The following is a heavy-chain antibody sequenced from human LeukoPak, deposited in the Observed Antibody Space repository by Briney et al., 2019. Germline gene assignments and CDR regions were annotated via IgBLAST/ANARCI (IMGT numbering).Heavy chain of an antibody. Sequence: PSETLSLTCTVSCGYNSTYYRSWIRQPPGKGLEWIGYIYNSGSTNYNPSLKSRVTISVDTSKNQFTLKLGSVTAADTAVYYCARENSNSWYLDYWGQGTLVTVSS. D-gene: IGHD6-13*01. J-gene: IGHJ4*02. CDR1: CGYNSTYY. CDR2: IYNSGST. CDR3: ARENSNSWYLDY. V-gene: IGHV4-59*01.